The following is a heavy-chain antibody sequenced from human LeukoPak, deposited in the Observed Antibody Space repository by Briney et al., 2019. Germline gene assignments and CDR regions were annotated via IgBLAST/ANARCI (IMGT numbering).Heavy chain of an antibody. D-gene: IGHD5-18*01. CDR3: ARAPGGYSYGTPNLDY. Sequence: GGSLRLSCAASGFPFSSYEMNWVRQAPGKGLEWVSCISSSGSTIYYADSVKGRFTISRDNAKNSLYLQMNSLRAEDTAVYYCARAPGGYSYGTPNLDYWGQGTLVTVSS. V-gene: IGHV3-48*03. CDR2: ISSSGSTI. CDR1: GFPFSSYE. J-gene: IGHJ4*02.